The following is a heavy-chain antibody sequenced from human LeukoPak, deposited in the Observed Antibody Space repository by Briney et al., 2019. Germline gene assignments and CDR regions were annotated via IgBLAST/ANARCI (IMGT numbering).Heavy chain of an antibody. CDR3: ARASPPNIVVAV. Sequence: GASVKVSCKASGGTFSSYAISWVQQAPGQGLEWMGGIIPIFGTANYAQKFQGRVTITADESTSTAYMELSSLRSEDTAVYYCARASPPNIVVAVWGQGTLVTVSS. CDR1: GGTFSSYA. J-gene: IGHJ4*02. D-gene: IGHD2-15*01. V-gene: IGHV1-69*01. CDR2: IIPIFGTA.